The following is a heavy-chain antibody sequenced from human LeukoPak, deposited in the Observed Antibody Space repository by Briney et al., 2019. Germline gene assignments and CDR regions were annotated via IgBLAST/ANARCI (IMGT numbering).Heavy chain of an antibody. V-gene: IGHV4-38-2*01. Sequence: PSETLSLTCAVSRYSISSGYYWGWIRQPPGKGLEWIGITYHSGITYYNPSLKSRVTISGDTSKNQFSLKLSSVTAADTAVYYCARSIAAAGSGGFDNWGQGTLVTVSS. J-gene: IGHJ4*02. CDR3: ARSIAAAGSGGFDN. D-gene: IGHD6-13*01. CDR1: RYSISSGYY. CDR2: TYHSGIT.